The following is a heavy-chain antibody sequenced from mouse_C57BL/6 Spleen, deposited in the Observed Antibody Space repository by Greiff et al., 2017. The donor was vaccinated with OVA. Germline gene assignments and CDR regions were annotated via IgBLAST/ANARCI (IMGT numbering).Heavy chain of an antibody. CDR2: IDPSDSST. CDR3: ARSTAQAPLAW. CDR1: GYTFTSYW. D-gene: IGHD3-2*02. V-gene: IGHV1-50*01. J-gene: IGHJ3*01. Sequence: VQLQQPGAELVKPGASVKLSCKASGYTFTSYWMQWVKPRPGQGLEWIGEIDPSDSSTNYNQKFKGKATLTVYTSSSTAYMQLSSLTSEDSAVYYCARSTAQAPLAWWGQGTLVTVSA.